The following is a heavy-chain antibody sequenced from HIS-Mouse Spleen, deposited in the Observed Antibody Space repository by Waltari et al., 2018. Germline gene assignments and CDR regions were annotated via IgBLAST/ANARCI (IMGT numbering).Heavy chain of an antibody. CDR2: LSNDGSNK. CDR3: ARALAMTTVTTAY. V-gene: IGHV3-30*04. CDR1: GFTFSSYA. Sequence: QVQLVESGGGVVQPGRSLRLSCAASGFTFSSYAMHWVRQAPGKGLEWVAVLSNDGSNKYYADSVKGRFTISRDNSKNTLYLQMNSLRAEDTAVYYCARALAMTTVTTAYWGQGTLVTVSS. D-gene: IGHD4-4*01. J-gene: IGHJ4*02.